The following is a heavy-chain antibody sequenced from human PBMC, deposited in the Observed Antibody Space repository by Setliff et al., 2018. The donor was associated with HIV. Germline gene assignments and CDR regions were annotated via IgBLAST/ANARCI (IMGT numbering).Heavy chain of an antibody. CDR3: ARSLDSDFLYYFDY. CDR1: GGSISSHY. CDR2: IYYSGST. J-gene: IGHJ4*02. D-gene: IGHD3-10*01. Sequence: SETLSLTCTVSGGSISSHYWSWIRQPPGKGLEWIGYIYYSGSTYYNPSLKSRVTISVDKSKNQFSLRLNSVTAADTAVYYCARSLDSDFLYYFDYWGQGTLVTVSS. V-gene: IGHV4-59*11.